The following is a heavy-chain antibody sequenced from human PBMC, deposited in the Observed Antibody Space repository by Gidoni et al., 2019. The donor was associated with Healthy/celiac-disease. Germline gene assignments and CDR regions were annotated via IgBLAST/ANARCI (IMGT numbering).Heavy chain of an antibody. J-gene: IGHJ6*02. D-gene: IGHD4-4*01. CDR1: GFTFSSYC. Sequence: QVQLVESGGGVVQPGRSLRLSCAASGFTFSSYCMHWVRQAPGQGLEWVAVIWYDGSNKYYADSVKGRFTISRDNSKNTLYLQMNSLRAEDTAVYYCARSSKGILYYYYYGMDVWGQGTTVTVSS. CDR3: ARSSKGILYYYYYGMDV. CDR2: IWYDGSNK. V-gene: IGHV3-33*01.